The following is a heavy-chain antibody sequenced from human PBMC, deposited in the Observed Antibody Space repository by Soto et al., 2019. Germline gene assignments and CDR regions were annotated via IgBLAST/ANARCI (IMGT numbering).Heavy chain of an antibody. CDR2: INHSGST. Sequence: SETMSLTCAVYGGAFSGYYWSWIRQPPGKGLEWIGEINHSGSTNYNPSLKSRVTISVDTSKNQFSLKLSSVTAADAAVYYCARDPASKEGDRPFDYWGQGTLVTVSS. CDR1: GGAFSGYY. D-gene: IGHD3-16*01. V-gene: IGHV4-34*01. J-gene: IGHJ4*02. CDR3: ARDPASKEGDRPFDY.